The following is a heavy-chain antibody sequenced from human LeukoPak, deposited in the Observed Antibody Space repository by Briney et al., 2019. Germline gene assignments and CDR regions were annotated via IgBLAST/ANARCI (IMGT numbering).Heavy chain of an antibody. CDR1: GYTLTSYA. D-gene: IGHD2-15*01. CDR3: ARDDCSGGSCYYYFDY. Sequence: ASVKVSCKASGYTLTSYAMNWVRQAPGQGLEWMGWINTNTGNPTYAQGFTGRFVFSLDTSVSTAYLQISSLKAEDTAVYYCARDDCSGGSCYYYFDYWGQGTLVTVSS. V-gene: IGHV7-4-1*02. CDR2: INTNTGNP. J-gene: IGHJ4*02.